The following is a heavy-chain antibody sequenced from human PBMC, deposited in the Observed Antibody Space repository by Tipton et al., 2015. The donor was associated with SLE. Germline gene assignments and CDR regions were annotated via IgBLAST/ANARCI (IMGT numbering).Heavy chain of an antibody. CDR1: GGSIRNDY. J-gene: IGHJ5*01. CDR3: ARRKIHDS. CDR2: ISYSGHT. V-gene: IGHV4-59*08. Sequence: TLSLTCSVSGGSIRNDYWTWIRQPPGRGLEWIGYISYSGHTNYNPSLKSRVTLSVLTSKKQFSLKVMSVTAADTALYYCARRKIHDS.